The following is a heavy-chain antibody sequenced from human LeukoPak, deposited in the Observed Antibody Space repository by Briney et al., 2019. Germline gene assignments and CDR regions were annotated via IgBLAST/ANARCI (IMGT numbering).Heavy chain of an antibody. J-gene: IGHJ4*02. CDR3: ARANTAMAGGFDY. CDR2: IYSGGST. V-gene: IGHV3-53*01. D-gene: IGHD5-18*01. Sequence: GGSLRLSCAASGFTVSSNYMSWVRQAPGKGLEWVSVIYSGGSTYYADSVKGRFTISRDNSKNTLYLQMNSLRAEDTAVYYCARANTAMAGGFDYWGQGTLVTGSS. CDR1: GFTVSSNY.